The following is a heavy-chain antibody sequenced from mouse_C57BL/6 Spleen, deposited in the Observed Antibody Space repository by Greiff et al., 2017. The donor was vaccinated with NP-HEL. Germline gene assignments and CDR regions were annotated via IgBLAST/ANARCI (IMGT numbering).Heavy chain of an antibody. Sequence: EVKVEESEGGLVQPGSSMKLSCTASGFTFSDYYMAWVRQVPEKGLEWVANINYDGSSTYYLDSLKSRFIISRDNAKNILYLQMSSLKSEDTATYYCARDDGKGAYWGQGTLVTVSA. CDR3: ARDDGKGAY. CDR1: GFTFSDYY. V-gene: IGHV5-16*01. D-gene: IGHD2-1*01. J-gene: IGHJ3*01. CDR2: INYDGSST.